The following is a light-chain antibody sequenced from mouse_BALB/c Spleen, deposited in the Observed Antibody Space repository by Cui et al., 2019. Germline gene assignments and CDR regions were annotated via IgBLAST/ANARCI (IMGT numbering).Light chain of an antibody. CDR2: WAS. CDR3: QQYSSYPYT. J-gene: IGKJ2*01. Sequence: DIVMTQSHKFMSTSVGDRVSITCKASQDVGTAVAWYQQKPGQSPKLLIYWASTRHTGVPGRFTGSGSGTDFTITISNVQSEDLADYFCQQYSSYPYTFGGGTKLEIK. V-gene: IGKV6-23*01. CDR1: QDVGTA.